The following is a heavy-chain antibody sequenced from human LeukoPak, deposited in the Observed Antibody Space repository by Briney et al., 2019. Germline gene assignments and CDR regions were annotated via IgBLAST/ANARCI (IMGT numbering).Heavy chain of an antibody. CDR3: AREVVIAAAARNWFDP. CDR2: INHSGST. V-gene: IGHV4-34*01. CDR1: GGSFSGYY. Sequence: SETLSLTCAVYGGSFSGYYWSWIRQPPGKGLEWIGEINHSGSTNYNPSLKSRVTISVDTSKNQFSLKLSSVTAADTAVYYCAREVVIAAAARNWFDPWGQGTLVTVSS. D-gene: IGHD6-13*01. J-gene: IGHJ5*02.